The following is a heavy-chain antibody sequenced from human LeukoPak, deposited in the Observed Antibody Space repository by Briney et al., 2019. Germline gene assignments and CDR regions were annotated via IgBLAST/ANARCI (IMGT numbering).Heavy chain of an antibody. D-gene: IGHD3-3*01. CDR3: ARVPLVRFLLHYYGMDV. J-gene: IGHJ6*02. V-gene: IGHV1-2*04. Sequence: GASVKVSCKASGYTFTGYYMHWVRQAPGQGLEWTGWINPNSGGTNYAQKFQGWVTMTRDTSISTAYMELSRLRSDDTAVYYCARVPLVRFLLHYYGMDVWGQGTTVTVSS. CDR1: GYTFTGYY. CDR2: INPNSGGT.